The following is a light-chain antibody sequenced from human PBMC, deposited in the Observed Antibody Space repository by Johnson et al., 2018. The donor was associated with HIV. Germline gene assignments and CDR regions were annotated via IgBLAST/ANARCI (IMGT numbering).Light chain of an antibody. Sequence: QSILTQPPSVSAAPGQKVTISCSGSSSNIGNSYVSWYQQLPGTAPKLLIYDNNKRPSGIPDRFSGSKSGTSATPGITGLQTGDEADYYCGTWDSSLTSFVFGAGTKVTVL. CDR1: SSNIGNSY. J-gene: IGLJ1*01. CDR3: GTWDSSLTSFV. V-gene: IGLV1-51*01. CDR2: DNN.